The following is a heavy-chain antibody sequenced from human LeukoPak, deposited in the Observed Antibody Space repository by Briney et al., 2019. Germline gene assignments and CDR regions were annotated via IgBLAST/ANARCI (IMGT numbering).Heavy chain of an antibody. CDR3: ARGGEGYNYVY. J-gene: IGHJ4*02. CDR2: IYHSGST. Sequence: SQTLSLTCAVSGGSISSGGYSWSWIRQPPGKGLEWIGYIYHSGSTYYNPSLKSRVTISVDRSKNQFSLKLSSVTAADTAVYHCARGGEGYNYVYWGQGTLVTVSS. CDR1: GGSISSGGYS. D-gene: IGHD5-24*01. V-gene: IGHV4-30-2*01.